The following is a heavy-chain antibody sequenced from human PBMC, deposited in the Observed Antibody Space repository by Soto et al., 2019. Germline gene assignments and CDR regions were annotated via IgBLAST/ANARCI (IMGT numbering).Heavy chain of an antibody. V-gene: IGHV4-34*01. J-gene: IGHJ4*02. CDR1: GGSFSGYY. D-gene: IGHD2-15*01. CDR3: AGDGGIVPYGY. CDR2: INHSGST. Sequence: SETLSLTCAVYGGSFSGYYWSWIRQPPGKGLEWIGEINHSGSTNYNPSLKSRATISVDTSKNQCSLKLSSVTAADTAVYYCAGDGGIVPYGYWGQGTRVTVSS.